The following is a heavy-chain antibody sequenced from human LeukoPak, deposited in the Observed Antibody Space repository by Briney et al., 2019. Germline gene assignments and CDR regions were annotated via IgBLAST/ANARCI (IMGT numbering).Heavy chain of an antibody. Sequence: ASVKVSCKASGYTFTDSYIHWVRQAPGQGLEWMGWINNYNGSTDYARNLQGRVTMTTETSTSTAYMELRSLRSDDTAVYFCARHSSQSHFDYWGQGTLVTVSS. V-gene: IGHV1-18*04. CDR3: ARHSSQSHFDY. CDR1: GYTFTDSY. J-gene: IGHJ4*02. CDR2: INNYNGST. D-gene: IGHD3-22*01.